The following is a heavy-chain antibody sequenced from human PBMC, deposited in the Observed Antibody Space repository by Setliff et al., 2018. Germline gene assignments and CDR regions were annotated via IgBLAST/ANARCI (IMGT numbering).Heavy chain of an antibody. CDR2: LYYSGAT. D-gene: IGHD5-18*01. V-gene: IGHV4-39*01. Sequence: SETLSLTCTVSGGSISSGDYHWGWIRQPPGKRLEWIGSLYYSGATYCNPSLNSRVTISMDTSTNQFSLKLSSVTAADTAVYYCARLKTAMVDFWGQGTLVTVSS. CDR1: GGSISSGDYH. J-gene: IGHJ4*02. CDR3: ARLKTAMVDF.